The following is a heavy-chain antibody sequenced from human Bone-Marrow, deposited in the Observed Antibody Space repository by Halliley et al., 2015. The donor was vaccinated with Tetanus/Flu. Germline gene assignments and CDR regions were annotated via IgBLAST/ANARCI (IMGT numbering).Heavy chain of an antibody. CDR3: AGSVGTSFFDS. J-gene: IGHJ4*02. CDR2: IYRSGIT. D-gene: IGHD3-10*01. Sequence: TLSLTCAVSGVSITNDTYSRNWIRQPPGKALEWIGHIYRSGITNYSPSLKSRVTISVDRSRNHFSLNMKSMTAADTAVYFCAGSVGTSFFDSWGQGTLVTVSS. V-gene: IGHV4-30-2*01. CDR1: GVSITNDTYS.